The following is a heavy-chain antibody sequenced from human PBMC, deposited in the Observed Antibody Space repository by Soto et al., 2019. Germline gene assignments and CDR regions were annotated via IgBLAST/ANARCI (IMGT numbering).Heavy chain of an antibody. J-gene: IGHJ5*01. CDR1: GYNFTAFW. CDR3: ARVYKNWFDS. V-gene: IGHV5-10-1*01. Sequence: PGESLKIYCKASGYNFTAFWIHWVRQMPGRGLEWLGKIDPTDSYTNYSPSFEGHVTISTDNSISTAYLQWSSLRASDTALYFCARVYKNWFDSWAQGTMVTVSS. CDR2: IDPTDSYT. D-gene: IGHD1-1*01.